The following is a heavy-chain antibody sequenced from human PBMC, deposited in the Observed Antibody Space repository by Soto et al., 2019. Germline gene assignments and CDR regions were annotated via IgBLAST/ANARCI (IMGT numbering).Heavy chain of an antibody. V-gene: IGHV4-59*01. CDR1: GGSISSYY. D-gene: IGHD5-18*01. CDR2: IYYSGST. J-gene: IGHJ6*04. CDR3: ARVADMVSPQMDV. Sequence: SETLSLTCTVSGGSISSYYWSWIRQPPGKGLEWIGYIYYSGSTNYNPSLKSRVTISVDTSKNQFSLKLSSVTAADTAVYYCARVADMVSPQMDVWGKGTTVTVSS.